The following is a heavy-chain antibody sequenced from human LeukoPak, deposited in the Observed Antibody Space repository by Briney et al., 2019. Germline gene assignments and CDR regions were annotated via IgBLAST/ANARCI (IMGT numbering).Heavy chain of an antibody. CDR3: ARDGGHGDYVDAFDI. Sequence: PSQTLSLTCTVSGGSISSGGYYWSWIRQHPGKGLEWIGYIYYSGSTYYNPSLKSRVTISVDTSKNQFSLKLSSVTAADTAVYYCARDGGHGDYVDAFDIWGQGTMVTVSS. D-gene: IGHD4-17*01. CDR2: IYYSGST. CDR1: GGSISSGGYY. V-gene: IGHV4-31*03. J-gene: IGHJ3*02.